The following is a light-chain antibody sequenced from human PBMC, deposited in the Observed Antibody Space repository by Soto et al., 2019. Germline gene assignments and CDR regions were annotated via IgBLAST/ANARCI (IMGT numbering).Light chain of an antibody. CDR1: QSISSTC. CDR2: GAS. V-gene: IGKV3-20*01. CDR3: QQFDSSCT. Sequence: EIVLTQSPGTLSLSPGERATLSCRASQSISSTCLAWYQQKPGQAPRLLIYGASSRATGIPDRFSGSGSGTDFPLTISRLEPEDFAVYYCQQFDSSCTFGQGTKVEIK. J-gene: IGKJ1*01.